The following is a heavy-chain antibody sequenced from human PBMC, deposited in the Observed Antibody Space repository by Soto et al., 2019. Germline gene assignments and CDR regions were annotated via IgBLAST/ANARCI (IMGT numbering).Heavy chain of an antibody. CDR2: IRSKANSYAT. CDR3: TRHQVGYCSGGSCPAAY. V-gene: IGHV3-73*01. D-gene: IGHD2-15*01. CDR1: GFTFSGSA. J-gene: IGHJ4*02. Sequence: GGSLRLSCAASGFTFSGSAMHWVRQASGKGLEWVGRIRSKANSYATAYAASVKGRFTISRDDSKNTAYLQMNSLKTEDTAVYYCTRHQVGYCSGGSCPAAYWGQGTLVTVSS.